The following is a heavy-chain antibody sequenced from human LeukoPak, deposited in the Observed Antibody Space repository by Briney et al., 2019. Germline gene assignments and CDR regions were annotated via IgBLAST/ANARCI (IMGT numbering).Heavy chain of an antibody. V-gene: IGHV3-72*01. CDR1: GFSFSDHY. CDR2: VRNRVESDRT. D-gene: IGHD3-9*01. Sequence: PGGSLRLSCSASGFSFSDHYIDWVRQAPGKGLEWLGRVRNRVESDRTEYAASVQGRFTISRDNSRNTVYLQMNSLRTEDTAVYYCATCTDWALDHWGQGTLVAVSS. CDR3: ATCTDWALDH. J-gene: IGHJ4*01.